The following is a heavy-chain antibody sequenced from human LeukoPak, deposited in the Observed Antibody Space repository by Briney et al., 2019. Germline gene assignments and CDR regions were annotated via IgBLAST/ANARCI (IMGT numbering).Heavy chain of an antibody. J-gene: IGHJ3*02. CDR3: AIEVVVIVTDAFDI. Sequence: ASVKVSCKASGYTFTGYYMHWVRQAPGQGLEWMGWINPNSGGTNYAQKFQGRVTMTRDTSISTAYMELSRLRSDDTAVYYCAIEVVVIVTDAFDIWGQGTMVTVSS. V-gene: IGHV1-2*02. CDR2: INPNSGGT. CDR1: GYTFTGYY. D-gene: IGHD2-21*01.